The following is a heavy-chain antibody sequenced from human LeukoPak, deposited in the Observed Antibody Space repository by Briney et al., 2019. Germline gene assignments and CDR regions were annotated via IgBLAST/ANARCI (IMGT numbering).Heavy chain of an antibody. J-gene: IGHJ6*02. V-gene: IGHV6-1*01. CDR2: TYYRSKWYN. CDR1: GDSVPSSSAT. Sequence: SQTLSLTCAISGDSVPSSSATWNWIRQSPSRGLEWLGRTYYRSKWYNDYAVSVKSRITINPDTSKNQFSLQLNSVTPEDTAVYFCARGRDRPGRYYYYGMDVWGQGTTVTVSS. CDR3: ARGRDRPGRYYYYGMDV. D-gene: IGHD6-6*01.